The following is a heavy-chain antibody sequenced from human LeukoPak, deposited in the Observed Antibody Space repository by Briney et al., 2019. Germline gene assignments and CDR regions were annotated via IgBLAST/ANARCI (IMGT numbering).Heavy chain of an antibody. CDR2: IYSGGST. J-gene: IGHJ4*02. V-gene: IGHV3-53*01. Sequence: GGSLRLSCSASGFTVSSSYMSWVRQAPGKGLEWVSVIYSGGSTYYADSVKGRFTISRDNAKNSLYLQMNSLRAEDTAVYYCARDGDGDIDYWGQGTLVTVSS. CDR1: GFTVSSSY. CDR3: ARDGDGDIDY. D-gene: IGHD4-17*01.